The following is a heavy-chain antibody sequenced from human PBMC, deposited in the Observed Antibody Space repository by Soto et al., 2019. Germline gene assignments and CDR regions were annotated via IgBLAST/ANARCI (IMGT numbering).Heavy chain of an antibody. CDR1: GYTITTFG. Sequence: QVQMVQSGVEVRKAGASVRFSCKTSGYTITTFGIHWVRQAPGQGLEWMGCLTAYDSKRNFAQKFQDRLTMTMDITTSTGYMELSGLRSDDTAVYFCARGLTYGDFDYWGRGTQVAVSS. V-gene: IGHV1-18*01. J-gene: IGHJ4*02. CDR3: ARGLTYGDFDY. CDR2: LTAYDSKR. D-gene: IGHD4-17*01.